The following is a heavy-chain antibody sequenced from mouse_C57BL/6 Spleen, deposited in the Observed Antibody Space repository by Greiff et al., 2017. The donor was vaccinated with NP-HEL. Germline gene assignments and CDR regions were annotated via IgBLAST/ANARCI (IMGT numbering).Heavy chain of an antibody. J-gene: IGHJ4*01. CDR3: ASLYYSNSYAMDY. CDR2: IWSGGST. V-gene: IGHV2-2*01. D-gene: IGHD2-5*01. Sequence: QVQLQQSGPGLVQPSQCLSITCTVSGFSLTSYGVHWVRQSPGKGLEWLGVIWSGGSTDYNAAFISRLSISKDNSKSQVFFKMNSLQADDTAIYYCASLYYSNSYAMDYWGQGTSVTVSS. CDR1: GFSLTSYG.